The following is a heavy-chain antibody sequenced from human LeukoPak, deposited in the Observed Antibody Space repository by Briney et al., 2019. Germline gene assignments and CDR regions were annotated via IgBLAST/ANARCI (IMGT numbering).Heavy chain of an antibody. CDR1: GGSFSSSNYY. Sequence: SETLSLTCTVSGGSFSSSNYYWGWIRQPPGKGLEWIGSIYYSGSTYYNPSLKSRVTISVDTSKNQFSQKLSSVTAADTAVYYCERRNTGPAVTLDYWGQGTLVTVSS. CDR3: ERRNTGPAVTLDY. V-gene: IGHV4-39*01. J-gene: IGHJ4*02. D-gene: IGHD4-17*01. CDR2: IYYSGST.